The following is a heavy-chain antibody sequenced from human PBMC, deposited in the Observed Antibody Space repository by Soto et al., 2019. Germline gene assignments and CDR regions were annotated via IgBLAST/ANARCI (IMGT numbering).Heavy chain of an antibody. CDR2: IYYSGST. V-gene: IGHV4-39*01. J-gene: IGHJ6*03. CDR1: GGSISSSSYY. D-gene: IGHD1-1*01. Sequence: SETLSLTCTVSGGSISSSSYYWGWIRQPPGKGLEWIGSIYYSGSTYYNPSLKSRVTISVDTSKNQFSLKLSSVTAADTAVYYCARRGSETGTTILYYYYYMDVWGKGTTVTVSS. CDR3: ARRGSETGTTILYYYYYMDV.